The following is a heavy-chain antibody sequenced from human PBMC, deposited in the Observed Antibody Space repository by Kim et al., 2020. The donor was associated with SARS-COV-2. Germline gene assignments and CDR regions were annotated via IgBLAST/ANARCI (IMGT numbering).Heavy chain of an antibody. CDR3: ARKYDSSGYYLFAFDI. J-gene: IGHJ3*02. D-gene: IGHD3-22*01. CDR2: IYYSGST. Sequence: SETLSLTCTVSGGSISSYYWSWIRQPPGKGLEWIGYIYYSGSTNYNPSLKSRVTISVDTSKNQFSLKLSSVTAADTAVYYCARKYDSSGYYLFAFDIWGQGTMVTVSS. V-gene: IGHV4-59*01. CDR1: GGSISSYY.